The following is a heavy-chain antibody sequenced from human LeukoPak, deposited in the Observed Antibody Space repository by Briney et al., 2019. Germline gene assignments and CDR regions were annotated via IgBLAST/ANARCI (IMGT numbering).Heavy chain of an antibody. D-gene: IGHD3-10*01. CDR1: GFTFSSYG. CDR2: ISYDGSNK. J-gene: IGHJ4*02. Sequence: PGGSLRLSCAASGFTFSSYGMHWVRQAPGKGLEWVAVISYDGSNKYYADSVRGRFTISRDNSKNTLYLQMNSLRAEDTAVYYCAKDIGWFGESSPFDYWGQGTLVTVSS. V-gene: IGHV3-30*18. CDR3: AKDIGWFGESSPFDY.